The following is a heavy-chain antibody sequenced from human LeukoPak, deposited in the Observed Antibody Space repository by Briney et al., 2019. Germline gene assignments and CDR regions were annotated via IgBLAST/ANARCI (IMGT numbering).Heavy chain of an antibody. CDR3: ARVWDGYSGEDY. V-gene: IGHV3-48*01. Sequence: PGGSLRLSCAASGFTFSNYNMIWVRQAPGKGLECVSYITSSSSTIHYADSVKGRVTISRDNAKKSLYRQMNSLRADDTAVYYCARVWDGYSGEDYWGQGTLVTVSS. CDR2: ITSSSSTI. D-gene: IGHD5-18*01. J-gene: IGHJ4*02. CDR1: GFTFSNYN.